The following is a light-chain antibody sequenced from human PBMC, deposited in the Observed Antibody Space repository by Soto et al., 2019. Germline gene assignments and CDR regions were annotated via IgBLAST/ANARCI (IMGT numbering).Light chain of an antibody. Sequence: EIVMTQSPATLSVSRGERATLSCRANQAISSNLAWYQQKPGQAPRLLIYGASTRATGIPDRFSGSGSGTEFTLTINSLQSEDFAVYYCQHYNNWLGTFGGGTKVEIK. CDR2: GAS. V-gene: IGKV3-15*01. J-gene: IGKJ4*01. CDR3: QHYNNWLGT. CDR1: QAISSN.